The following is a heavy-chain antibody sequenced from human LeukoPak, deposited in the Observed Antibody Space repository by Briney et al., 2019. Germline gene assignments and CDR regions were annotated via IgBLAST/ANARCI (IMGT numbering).Heavy chain of an antibody. CDR3: ASRSSGSAYYYYYMDV. J-gene: IGHJ6*03. D-gene: IGHD6-19*01. CDR1: GGTFSSYA. CDR2: IIPIFGTA. Sequence: SVKVSCKASGGTFSSYAISWVRQAPGQGLEWMGGIIPIFGTANYAQKFQGRVTITTDESTSTAYMELSSLRSEDTAVYYCASRSSGSAYYYYYMDVWGKGTTVTVSS. V-gene: IGHV1-69*05.